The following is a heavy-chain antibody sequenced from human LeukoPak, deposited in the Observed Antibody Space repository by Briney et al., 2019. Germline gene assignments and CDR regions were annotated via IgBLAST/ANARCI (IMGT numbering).Heavy chain of an antibody. D-gene: IGHD3-22*01. V-gene: IGHV4-38-2*02. CDR2: IHQSGST. J-gene: IGHJ4*02. CDR3: ATYYYGSGGYYYFDS. Sequence: SETLSLTCTVSGYSISSDYYWGWIRQPPGKGLEWIGSIHQSGSTYYSPSLKSRVTISVDMSKNQFSLKLSSVTAADTAVYYCATYYYGSGGYYYFDSWGQGTLVTVSS. CDR1: GYSISSDYY.